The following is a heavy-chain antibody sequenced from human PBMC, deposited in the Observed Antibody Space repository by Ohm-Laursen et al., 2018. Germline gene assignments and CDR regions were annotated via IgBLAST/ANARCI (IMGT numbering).Heavy chain of an antibody. CDR1: GFTFSDYG. J-gene: IGHJ2*01. Sequence: SLRLSCAASGFTFSDYGGHWGRQAPGKGVGWVAGISYDGRQTYYADSVKGRFTISRDNPKSTLYLQMNSLRTEDTAVYYCAKDRGSDWYFDVWGRGTLVTVSS. CDR3: AKDRGSDWYFDV. CDR2: ISYDGRQT. V-gene: IGHV3-30*18. D-gene: IGHD3-10*01.